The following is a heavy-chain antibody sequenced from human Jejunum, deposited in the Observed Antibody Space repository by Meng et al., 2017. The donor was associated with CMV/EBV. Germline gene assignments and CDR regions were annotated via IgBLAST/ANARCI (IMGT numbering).Heavy chain of an antibody. V-gene: IGHV1-18*01. D-gene: IGHD3-3*01. Sequence: SCKASGYTFSNYGFTCVRRAPGQGLEWMGYISPYNDNANYAQKFQGRVTMTRDTSTNTAYMELRSLRADDTAVYYCARVFGVAYFDSWGQGTLVTVSS. CDR1: GYTFSNYG. J-gene: IGHJ4*02. CDR3: ARVFGVAYFDS. CDR2: ISPYNDNA.